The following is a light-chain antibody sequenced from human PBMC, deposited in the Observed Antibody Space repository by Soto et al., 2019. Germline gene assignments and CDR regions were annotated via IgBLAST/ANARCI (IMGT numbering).Light chain of an antibody. J-gene: IGKJ5*01. CDR1: QSAGNF. CDR2: YIS. CDR3: QQHNQWPIT. V-gene: IGKV3D-15*01. Sequence: QSPATLSVSPGETASLSCRASQSAGNFLAWYQQKPGQAPRLLIYYISTRATGIPARFSGSGSGTEFTLTINSLQSEDSAVYYCQQHNQWPITFGQGTRLEIK.